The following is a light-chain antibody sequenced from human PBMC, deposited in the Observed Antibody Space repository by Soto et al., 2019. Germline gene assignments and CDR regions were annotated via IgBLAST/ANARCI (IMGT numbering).Light chain of an antibody. CDR3: AAWDDSLSGPWV. V-gene: IGLV1-47*01. J-gene: IGLJ3*02. Sequence: QAMVTQPPSASGTPGQRVTISCSGSSSNIGSNYVYWYQQLPGTAPKLLIYRNNQRPSGVPDRFSGSKSGTSGSLAISGLRSEDEADYYCAAWDDSLSGPWVFGGGTKLTVL. CDR2: RNN. CDR1: SSNIGSNY.